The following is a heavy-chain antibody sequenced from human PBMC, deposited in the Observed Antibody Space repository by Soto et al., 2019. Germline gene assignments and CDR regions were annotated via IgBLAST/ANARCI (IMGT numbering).Heavy chain of an antibody. J-gene: IGHJ6*03. CDR3: ARRARPDFYYMDV. V-gene: IGHV3-64*01. Sequence: GSLRLSCAASGFTLSGYAMDWVRQAPGKGLEYVSGISSNGVGTYYANSVQGRFTISRDNSKNTVYLQMGSLRPEDIAVYYCARRARPDFYYMDVWGKGTTVTVSS. D-gene: IGHD6-6*01. CDR2: ISSNGVGT. CDR1: GFTLSGYA.